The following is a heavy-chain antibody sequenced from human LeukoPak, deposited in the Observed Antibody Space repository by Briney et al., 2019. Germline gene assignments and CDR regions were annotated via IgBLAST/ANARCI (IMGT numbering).Heavy chain of an antibody. J-gene: IGHJ4*02. V-gene: IGHV4-39*01. D-gene: IGHD1-1*01. CDR1: GASINIRYHY. CDR2: MDYTGET. Sequence: SETLSLTCTVSGASINIRYHYWGWIRQSPGKGLEWIGSMDYTGETYYSPSLQSRVTISVDTPRNQFSLNLHSMTAADTAVYYRVKSGTLLREGFNYWGQGTLVTVSS. CDR3: VKSGTLLREGFNY.